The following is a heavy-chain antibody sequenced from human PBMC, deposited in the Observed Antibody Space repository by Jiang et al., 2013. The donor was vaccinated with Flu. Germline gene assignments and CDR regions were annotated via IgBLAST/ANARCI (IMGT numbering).Heavy chain of an antibody. Sequence: GSGLVKPSETLSLTCTVSGGSISSSSYYWGWIRQPPGKGLEWIGSIYYSGSTYYNPSLKSRVTISVDTSKNQFSLKLSSVTAADTAVYYCARIAAAGSGYWGQGTLVTVSS. CDR1: GGSISSSSYY. CDR2: IYYSGST. J-gene: IGHJ4*02. V-gene: IGHV4-39*01. CDR3: ARIAAAGSGY. D-gene: IGHD6-13*01.